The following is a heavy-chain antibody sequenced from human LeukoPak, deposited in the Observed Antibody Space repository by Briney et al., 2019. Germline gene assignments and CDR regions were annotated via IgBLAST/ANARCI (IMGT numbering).Heavy chain of an antibody. D-gene: IGHD3-16*02. J-gene: IGHJ5*02. CDR2: INRDGSET. CDR3: SRYIGLS. V-gene: IGHV3-7*01. Sequence: GGSLRLSCVVSGFRFSDDWMSWVRQAPGKGLESVANINRDGSETFYVDSVKGRFTVSRDNAKNSLYLQMNSLRAEDTAVYYCSRYIGLSWGQGTLITVSS. CDR1: GFRFSDDW.